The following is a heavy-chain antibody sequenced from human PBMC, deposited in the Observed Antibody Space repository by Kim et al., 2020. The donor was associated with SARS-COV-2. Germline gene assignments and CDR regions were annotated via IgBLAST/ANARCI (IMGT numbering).Heavy chain of an antibody. CDR3: AGDSSGWFYFDY. D-gene: IGHD6-19*01. Sequence: IYYAVSVKVRRTISCGNDENSLYLYMNSLRAEDTAVYYCAGDSSGWFYFDYWGQGTLVTVSS. V-gene: IGHV3-21*01. CDR2: I. J-gene: IGHJ4*02.